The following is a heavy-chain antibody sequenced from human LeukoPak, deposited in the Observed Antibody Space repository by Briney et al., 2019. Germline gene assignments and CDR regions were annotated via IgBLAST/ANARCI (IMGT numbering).Heavy chain of an antibody. D-gene: IGHD1-14*01. CDR1: GFTFSSYA. CDR3: ARGRGITYGMDV. CDR2: INRSGST. Sequence: GSLRLSCAASGFTFSSYAMSWVRQAPGKGLEWIGEINRSGSTNYNPSLKSRVTISVDTSKNQFSLKLSSVTAADTAVYYCARGRGITYGMDVWGQGTTVTVSS. J-gene: IGHJ6*02. V-gene: IGHV4-34*01.